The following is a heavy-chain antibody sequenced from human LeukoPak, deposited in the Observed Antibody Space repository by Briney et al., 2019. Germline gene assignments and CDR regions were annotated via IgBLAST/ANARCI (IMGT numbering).Heavy chain of an antibody. Sequence: ASVKVSCKTSGYIFTSYALNWVRQAPGQGLEWMGWINTNTGSPTYAQGFTGRFVFSLDTSVRTAFLQINSLQTEDTAVYYCAKGGMPFYYGSGSYCPAWGQGTLVTVSS. CDR1: GYIFTSYA. J-gene: IGHJ5*02. CDR2: INTNTGSP. D-gene: IGHD3-10*01. CDR3: AKGGMPFYYGSGSYCPA. V-gene: IGHV7-4-1*02.